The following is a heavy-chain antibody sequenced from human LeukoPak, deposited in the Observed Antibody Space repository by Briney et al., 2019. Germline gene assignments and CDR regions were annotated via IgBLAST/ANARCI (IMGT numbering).Heavy chain of an antibody. CDR1: GFTFSSYW. Sequence: GGSLRLSCAASGFTFSSYWMHWVRQAPGKGLVWVSRINSDGSGTSYADSVQGRVTISRDNAKDTLYLEMNRLRAEDTAVYYCASVRRGLFRSHMDVRGKGTTVTV. D-gene: IGHD2-21*01. J-gene: IGHJ6*03. V-gene: IGHV3-74*01. CDR3: ASVRRGLFRSHMDV. CDR2: INSDGSGT.